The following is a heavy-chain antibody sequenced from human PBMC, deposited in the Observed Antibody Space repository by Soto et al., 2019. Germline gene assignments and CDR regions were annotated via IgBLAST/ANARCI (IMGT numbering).Heavy chain of an antibody. V-gene: IGHV1-69*13. CDR2: IIPIFGTA. D-gene: IGHD2-2*01. CDR1: GGTFSSYA. J-gene: IGHJ6*02. Sequence: SVKVSCKASGGTFSSYAISWVRQAPGQGLEWMGGIIPIFGTANYAQKFQGRVTITADESTSTAYMELSSLRSEDTAVYYCASCSTSCYSGYYYYGMDVWGQGTTVTVYS. CDR3: ASCSTSCYSGYYYYGMDV.